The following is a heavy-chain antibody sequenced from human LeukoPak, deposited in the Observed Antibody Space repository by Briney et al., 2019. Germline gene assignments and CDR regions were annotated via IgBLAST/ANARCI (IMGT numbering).Heavy chain of an antibody. D-gene: IGHD3-3*01. J-gene: IGHJ4*02. CDR1: GGSFSGYY. CDR3: ARLSAEWLSLDY. Sequence: SSETLSLTCAVYGGSFSGYYWSWIRQPPGKGLEWIGEINHSGSTNYNPSLKSRVTISVDTSKNQFSLKLSSVTAADTAVYYCARLSAEWLSLDYWGQGTLVTVSS. V-gene: IGHV4-34*01. CDR2: INHSGST.